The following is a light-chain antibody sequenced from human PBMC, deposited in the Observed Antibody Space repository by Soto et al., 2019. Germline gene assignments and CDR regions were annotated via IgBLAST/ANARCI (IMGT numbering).Light chain of an antibody. CDR2: AAS. CDR1: QGIGND. Sequence: IQMAQSPSSLSASVGDRVTITCRASQGIGNDLGWFQQKPGKAPKRLIYAASSLQSGVPSRFSGGGSGTEFTLTISSLQPEDFATYYCLQHHSDPYTFGQGTKLEIK. CDR3: LQHHSDPYT. J-gene: IGKJ2*01. V-gene: IGKV1-17*01.